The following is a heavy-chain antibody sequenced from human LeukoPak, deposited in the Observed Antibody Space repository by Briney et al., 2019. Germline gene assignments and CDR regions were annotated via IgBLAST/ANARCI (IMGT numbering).Heavy chain of an antibody. CDR1: GGTFSSYA. Sequence: RGASVKVSCKASGGTFSSYAISWVRQAPGQGLEWMGGIIPIFGTANYAQKFQGRVTITADESTSTAYMELSSLRSEDTAVYYCARSGYCSGGSCSESFQHWGQGTLVTVSS. D-gene: IGHD2-15*01. CDR2: IIPIFGTA. J-gene: IGHJ1*01. CDR3: ARSGYCSGGSCSESFQH. V-gene: IGHV1-69*01.